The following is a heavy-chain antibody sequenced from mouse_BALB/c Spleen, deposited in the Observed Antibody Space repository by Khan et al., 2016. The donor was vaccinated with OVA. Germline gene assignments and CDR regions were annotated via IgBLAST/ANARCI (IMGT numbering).Heavy chain of an antibody. D-gene: IGHD1-1*01. CDR2: IWAGGST. J-gene: IGHJ3*01. V-gene: IGHV2-9*02. CDR3: ARAFYYGAWFAF. Sequence: QVQLKQSGPGLVAPSQSLSITCTVSGFSLNSYGVHWVRQPPGKGLEWLGVIWAGGSTNHNSALMSRLSISKDNSKSQVFLKMNSLQTDGTARYYCARAFYYGAWFAFWGQGTLVTVSA. CDR1: GFSLNSYG.